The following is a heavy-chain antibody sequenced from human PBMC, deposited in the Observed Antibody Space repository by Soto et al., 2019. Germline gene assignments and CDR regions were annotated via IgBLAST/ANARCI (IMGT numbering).Heavy chain of an antibody. V-gene: IGHV1-18*01. Sequence: QVQLVQSGAEVKKPGASVKVSCKASGYTFTSYGISWVRQAPGQGLEWMGWISAYNGNTNYAQKLQGRVTMTTDTSTSTAYMELRSLRSDDTAVYYCARVLLAAPYYYYYGMDVLGQGTTVTVSS. CDR1: GYTFTSYG. D-gene: IGHD6-6*01. CDR2: ISAYNGNT. CDR3: ARVLLAAPYYYYYGMDV. J-gene: IGHJ6*02.